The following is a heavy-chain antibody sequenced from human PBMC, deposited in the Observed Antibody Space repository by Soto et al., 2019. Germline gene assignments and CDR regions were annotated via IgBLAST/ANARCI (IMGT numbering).Heavy chain of an antibody. CDR2: LDPRDSFT. V-gene: IGHV5-10-1*01. CDR3: ARQKSAVTHAFDI. J-gene: IGHJ3*02. Sequence: GESLKISCKGSGYTFTNYWISWVRQRPGKGLEWMGRLDPRDSFTSHSPAFQGHVTISTDKSITTAYLQWSSLKGSDTAIYYCARQKSAVTHAFDIWGQGTMVTVSS. D-gene: IGHD4-17*01. CDR1: GYTFTNYW.